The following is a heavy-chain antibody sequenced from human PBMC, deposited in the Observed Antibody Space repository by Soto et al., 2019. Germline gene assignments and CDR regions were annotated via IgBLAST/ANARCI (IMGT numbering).Heavy chain of an antibody. CDR3: ARGRSYCLDV. CDR1: GSTFSNDW. Sequence: EVQLVESGGGLLQPGGSLRLSCAVSGSTFSNDWMHWVRQAPGKGLVWVSHINSDGSSTNYADFVKGRFTIARDNAKNTVYLQMNSLRAEDTAVYYCARGRSYCLDVWGQGTTVTVSS. CDR2: INSDGSST. V-gene: IGHV3-74*01. J-gene: IGHJ6*02.